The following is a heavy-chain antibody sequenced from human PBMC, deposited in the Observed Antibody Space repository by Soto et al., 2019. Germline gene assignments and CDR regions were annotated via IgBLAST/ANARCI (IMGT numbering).Heavy chain of an antibody. V-gene: IGHV4-59*08. CDR3: ARQFGYYYDSSGYRDAFDI. D-gene: IGHD3-22*01. Sequence: SETLSVTCTVAGGNISSYYWSWIRQPPGKGLEWIGYIYYSGSTNYNPSLKSRVTISVDTSKNQFSLKLSSVTAADTAVYYCARQFGYYYDSSGYRDAFDIWGQGTMVTVSS. CDR1: GGNISSYY. CDR2: IYYSGST. J-gene: IGHJ3*02.